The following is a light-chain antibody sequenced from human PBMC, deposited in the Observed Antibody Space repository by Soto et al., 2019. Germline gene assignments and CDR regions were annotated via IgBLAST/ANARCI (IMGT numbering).Light chain of an antibody. J-gene: IGKJ1*01. Sequence: DIQMTQSPSSLSASVGDRVTITCRTSQSIDNYLNWYQQKPGKAPKLLIYAASSLQSGVPSRFSGSGSGTDFTLTISGLEPEDFAVYYCQHFGNSLWTFGQGTKVDIK. CDR2: AAS. V-gene: IGKV1-39*01. CDR1: QSIDNY. CDR3: QHFGNSLWT.